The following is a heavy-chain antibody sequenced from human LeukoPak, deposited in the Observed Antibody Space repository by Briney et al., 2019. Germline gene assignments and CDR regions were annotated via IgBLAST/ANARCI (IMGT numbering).Heavy chain of an antibody. CDR2: IHADGVGT. Sequence: SGGSLRLSCAASGFPFNTQDMRWVRQAPGKGVEWVSSIHADGVGTFYADSVRGRFTISRDNSKNTLDLQMNSLRVEDTAVYYCGKGRVSEWGQGTLVTVSS. V-gene: IGHV3-23*01. CDR1: GFPFNTQD. CDR3: GKGRVSE. D-gene: IGHD6-19*01. J-gene: IGHJ4*02.